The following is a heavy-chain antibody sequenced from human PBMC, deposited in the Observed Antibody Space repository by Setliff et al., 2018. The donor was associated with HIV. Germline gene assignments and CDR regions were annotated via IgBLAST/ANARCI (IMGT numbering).Heavy chain of an antibody. J-gene: IGHJ4*02. Sequence: GESLKISCQGSGYFFLSSWIGWVRQVPGKGLEWVAIIYPRDSDSRYSPSLQGQVTISADESTYTAYLQWSGLKASDTAVYYCVRHPWGYSSSYAHYFDYWGQGTLVTVSS. CDR3: VRHPWGYSSSYAHYFDY. CDR1: GYFFLSSW. V-gene: IGHV5-51*01. D-gene: IGHD6-19*01. CDR2: IYPRDSDS.